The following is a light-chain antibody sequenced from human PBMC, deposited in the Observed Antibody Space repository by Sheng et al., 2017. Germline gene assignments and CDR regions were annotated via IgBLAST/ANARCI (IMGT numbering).Light chain of an antibody. Sequence: EIVLTQSPGTLSLSPGERATLSCRASQSVSSSYLAWYQQKPGQSPRLLIYGASTRPTGIPARFSGSGSGTDFTLTITSLQSEDFAIYYCQHYHGWPYSFGQGTKLEIK. CDR3: QHYHGWPYS. CDR2: GAS. J-gene: IGKJ2*03. V-gene: IGKV3-20*01. CDR1: QSVSSSY.